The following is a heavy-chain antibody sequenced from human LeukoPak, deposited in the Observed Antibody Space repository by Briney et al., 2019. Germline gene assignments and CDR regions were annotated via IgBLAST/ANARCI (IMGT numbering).Heavy chain of an antibody. V-gene: IGHV1-69*11. D-gene: IGHD6-6*01. CDR1: GGTFSSYA. CDR2: IIPILGTA. Sequence: SVKVSCKASGGTFSSYAISWVRQAPGQGLEWMGRIIPILGTANYAQKFQGRVTITTDESTSTAYMELSSLRSEDTAVYYCARSDSSSSEWFDPWGQGTLVTVSS. J-gene: IGHJ5*02. CDR3: ARSDSSSSEWFDP.